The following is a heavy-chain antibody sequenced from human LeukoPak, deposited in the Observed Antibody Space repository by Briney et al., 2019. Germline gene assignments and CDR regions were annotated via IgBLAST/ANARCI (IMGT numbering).Heavy chain of an antibody. V-gene: IGHV3-30*02. CDR3: AKVFAADGRGDGYFDS. CDR2: IRYDGSNK. J-gene: IGHJ4*02. CDR1: GFTFSASG. D-gene: IGHD6-13*01. Sequence: PGGSLRLSCAASGFTFSASGVHWVRQAPGKGLDWVAFIRYDGSNKYYPDSVKGRFTISKDNSRNTVYLQMNSLRDEDTAVYYCAKVFAADGRGDGYFDSWGQGTLVTVSS.